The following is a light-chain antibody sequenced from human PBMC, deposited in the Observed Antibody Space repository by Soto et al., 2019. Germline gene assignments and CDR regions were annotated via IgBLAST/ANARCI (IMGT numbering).Light chain of an antibody. J-gene: IGLJ1*01. V-gene: IGLV2-14*01. CDR3: SSHTSSTALV. CDR1: DSDMGGYDH. Sequence: QSVLTQPASVSASPGQSIAISCTGTDSDMGGYDHVSWYQQHPGKAPKLLIYDVTNRPSGVSSRFSGSKAGRTASLTISGLQTEDEADYYCSSHTSSTALVFGTGTKLTVL. CDR2: DVT.